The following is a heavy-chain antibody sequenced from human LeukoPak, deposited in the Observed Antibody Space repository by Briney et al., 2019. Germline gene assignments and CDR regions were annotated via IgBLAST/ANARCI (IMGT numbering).Heavy chain of an antibody. D-gene: IGHD4-17*01. Sequence: SETLSLTCAVYGGSFSGYYWSWIRQPPGKGLEWIGSIYYSGSTYYSPSLKSRVTISVDTSKNQFSLKLSSVTAADTAVYYCARLAGEIDYWGQGTLVTVSS. CDR3: ARLAGEIDY. CDR2: IYYSGST. CDR1: GGSFSGYY. J-gene: IGHJ4*02. V-gene: IGHV4-34*01.